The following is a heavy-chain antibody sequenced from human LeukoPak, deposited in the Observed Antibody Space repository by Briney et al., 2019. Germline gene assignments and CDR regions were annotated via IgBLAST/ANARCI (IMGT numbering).Heavy chain of an antibody. V-gene: IGHV3-53*01. J-gene: IGHJ4*02. CDR3: AKDGKFSIAVAPSD. D-gene: IGHD6-19*01. CDR2: IYSGGST. Sequence: QPGGPLRLSCAASGLSVSSNYMTWVRQAPGKGLEWVSVIYSGGSTYYADSVKGRFTSSRDNSKDTLYLQMNSLRAEDTAVYYCAKDGKFSIAVAPSDWGQGTLVTVSS. CDR1: GLSVSSNY.